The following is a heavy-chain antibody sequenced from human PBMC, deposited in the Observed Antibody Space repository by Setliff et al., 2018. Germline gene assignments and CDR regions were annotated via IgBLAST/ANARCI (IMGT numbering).Heavy chain of an antibody. Sequence: ASVKVSCKASGYTFTTYDIIRVRQATGQGLEWMGWMNPNSGKAAYAQKFQGRVTMTTDIPTNTAYMELRNLRSDDTAVYYCARELAINGFDIWGQGTMVTVSS. V-gene: IGHV1-8*02. D-gene: IGHD1-1*01. CDR3: ARELAINGFDI. J-gene: IGHJ3*02. CDR1: GYTFTTYD. CDR2: MNPNSGKA.